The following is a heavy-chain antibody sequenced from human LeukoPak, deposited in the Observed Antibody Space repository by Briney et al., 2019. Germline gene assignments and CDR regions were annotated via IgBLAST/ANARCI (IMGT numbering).Heavy chain of an antibody. CDR2: ISHSGVST. J-gene: IGHJ6*04. Sequence: GGSLRLSCAASGFSFTSYAMTWVRQAPGKGLEWVSTISHSGVSTYYADSVKGRFTISRDKSMNTLYLQMNSLRVEDTAVYYCAGRPIASGNYAGMDVWGKGTTVTVSS. CDR3: AGRPIASGNYAGMDV. CDR1: GFSFTSYA. V-gene: IGHV3-23*01. D-gene: IGHD3-10*01.